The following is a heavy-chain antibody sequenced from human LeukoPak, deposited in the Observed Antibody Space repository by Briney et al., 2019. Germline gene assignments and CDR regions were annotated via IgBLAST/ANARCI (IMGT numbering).Heavy chain of an antibody. Sequence: QPGGSLRLSCAASGFTFSSYAMSWVRQAPGKGLEWVSAISGSGCSTYYADSVKGRFTISRDNAKNSLYLQMNSLRAEDTAVYYCARGAKGYCSSTSCPRDYYYYMDVWGKGTTVTVSS. V-gene: IGHV3-23*01. J-gene: IGHJ6*03. CDR1: GFTFSSYA. D-gene: IGHD2-2*01. CDR2: ISGSGCST. CDR3: ARGAKGYCSSTSCPRDYYYYMDV.